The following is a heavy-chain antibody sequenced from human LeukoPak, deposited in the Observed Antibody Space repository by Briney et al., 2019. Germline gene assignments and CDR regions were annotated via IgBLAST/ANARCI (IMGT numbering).Heavy chain of an antibody. CDR1: GFTFSSYS. CDR3: ARIQGSSGWYGHNWFDP. D-gene: IGHD6-19*01. J-gene: IGHJ5*02. CDR2: INSDGSDT. Sequence: GGSLRLSCAASGFTFSSYSMNWVRQAPGKGLVWVSRINSDGSDTTYADSVKGRFTISRDNAKNTLYLQMNSLRAEDTAVYYCARIQGSSGWYGHNWFDPWGQGTLVTVSS. V-gene: IGHV3-74*01.